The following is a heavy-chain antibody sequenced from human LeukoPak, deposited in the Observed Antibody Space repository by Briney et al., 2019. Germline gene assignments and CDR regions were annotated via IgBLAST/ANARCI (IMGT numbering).Heavy chain of an antibody. CDR3: ASYLVAGSWYSTFDY. V-gene: IGHV1-69*13. Sequence: SVKVSCKASGYTFTSYGISWVRQAPGQGLEWMGGIIPIFGTANYAQKFQGRVTITADESASTAYMELSSLRSEDTAVYYCASYLVAGSWYSTFDYWGQGTLVTVSS. CDR1: GYTFTSYG. CDR2: IIPIFGTA. D-gene: IGHD6-13*01. J-gene: IGHJ4*02.